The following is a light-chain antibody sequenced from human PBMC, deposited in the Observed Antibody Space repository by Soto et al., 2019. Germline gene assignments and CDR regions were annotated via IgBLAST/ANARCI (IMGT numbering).Light chain of an antibody. CDR2: DVS. V-gene: IGLV2-11*01. Sequence: QSALTQPRSVSGSPGESVTISCSGTSSDVGSYNYVSWYQQYPGKAPKVMIYDVSERPSEVPVRFSGSKSGNTASLTISGLQAEDEAEYFCCSYSDSDSLLFGGGTKLTVL. CDR3: CSYSDSDSLL. J-gene: IGLJ2*01. CDR1: SSDVGSYNY.